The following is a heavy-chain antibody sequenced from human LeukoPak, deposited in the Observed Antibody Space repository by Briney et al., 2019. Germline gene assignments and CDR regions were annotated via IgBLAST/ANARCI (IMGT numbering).Heavy chain of an antibody. CDR3: ARDRGYVMDV. CDR2: INGDGSST. CDR1: GFTFSSYW. J-gene: IGHJ6*02. D-gene: IGHD5-24*01. Sequence: GSLRLSCAASGFTFSSYWMHWVRQAPGKGLVWVSRINGDGSSTIYADSVKGRFTISRDNAKNTLYLQMNSLRAEDTAVYYCARDRGYVMDVWGQGTTVTVSS. V-gene: IGHV3-74*01.